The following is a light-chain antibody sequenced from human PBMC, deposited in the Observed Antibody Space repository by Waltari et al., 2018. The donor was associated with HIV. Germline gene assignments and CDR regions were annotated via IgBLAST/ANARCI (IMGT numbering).Light chain of an antibody. V-gene: IGKV3-11*01. Sequence: EIVLTHSPATLSLSQGERATLSCRASQSVTSYLACYQQKPGQGPRLLIYDASNRATGIPAMFSGSGSGKDFTRTISSLEPEDFAVYYCQQRTNWPRLTFGGGTKVELK. CDR2: DAS. J-gene: IGKJ4*01. CDR3: QQRTNWPRLT. CDR1: QSVTSY.